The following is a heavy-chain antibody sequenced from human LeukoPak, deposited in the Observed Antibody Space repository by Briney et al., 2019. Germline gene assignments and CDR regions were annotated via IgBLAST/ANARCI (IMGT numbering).Heavy chain of an antibody. CDR3: AREGTSSGWPLDY. D-gene: IGHD6-19*01. J-gene: IGHJ4*02. CDR1: GGSISSSSYY. Sequence: RTSETLSLTCTVSGGSISSSSYYWSWIRQPPGKGLEWIGYIYYSGSTYYNPSLKSRVIISVDTSKNQFSLKLNSVTAADTAVYYCAREGTSSGWPLDYWGQGTLVTVSS. V-gene: IGHV4-30-4*01. CDR2: IYYSGST.